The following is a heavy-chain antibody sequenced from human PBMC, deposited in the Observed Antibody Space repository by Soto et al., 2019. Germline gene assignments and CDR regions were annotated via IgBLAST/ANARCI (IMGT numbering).Heavy chain of an antibody. J-gene: IGHJ5*02. V-gene: IGHV4-34*01. CDR1: GGSFSGYY. Sequence: SETLSLTCAVYGGSFSGYYWSWIRQPPGKGLEWIGEINHSGSTNYNPSLKSRVTISVDTSKNQFSLKLSSVTAADTAVYYCARGRKITMVRGVIKYNWFDPWGQGTLVTVSS. D-gene: IGHD3-10*01. CDR3: ARGRKITMVRGVIKYNWFDP. CDR2: INHSGST.